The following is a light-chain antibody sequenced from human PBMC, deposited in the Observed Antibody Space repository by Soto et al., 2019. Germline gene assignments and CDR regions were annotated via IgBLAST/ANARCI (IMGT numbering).Light chain of an antibody. CDR3: QQYGSSPRT. Sequence: EIVLTQSPGTLSLSPGERSTLSFSSSQSVSSSFLARYQQKPGQAPRLLIYGASNRATGIPDRFSGSGSGTDFTLTISRLEPEDFAVYYCQQYGSSPRTFGQGTKVDIK. CDR1: QSVSSSF. CDR2: GAS. J-gene: IGKJ1*01. V-gene: IGKV3-20*01.